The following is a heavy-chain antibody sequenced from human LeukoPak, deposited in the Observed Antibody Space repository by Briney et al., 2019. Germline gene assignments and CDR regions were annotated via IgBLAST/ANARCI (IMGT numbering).Heavy chain of an antibody. CDR2: IFHSGIT. V-gene: IGHV4-38-2*02. CDR3: ARGEVPGGFYYDSSGYYFGY. Sequence: SETLSLTCTVSGYFIGGGYYWGWIRQSPGKGLEWIGSIFHSGITYYNPSLKSRVTISVDTSKNQYSLKLSSVTAADTAVYYCARGEVPGGFYYDSSGYYFGYWGQGTLVTVSS. CDR1: GYFIGGGYY. D-gene: IGHD3-22*01. J-gene: IGHJ4*02.